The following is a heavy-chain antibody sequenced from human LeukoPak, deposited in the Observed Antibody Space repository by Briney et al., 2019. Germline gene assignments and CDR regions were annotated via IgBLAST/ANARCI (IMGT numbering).Heavy chain of an antibody. CDR1: GFTFSSYD. CDR3: ASRNTYGSS. J-gene: IGHJ4*02. Sequence: GGTLTLSCAVSGFTFSSYDMNWVRQPPGKGLEWVSYISSSGSTIYYADPVKGRFTISRDNAKNSLYLQMNSLRAEDTAVYCCASRNTYGSSWGQGTLVTVSS. D-gene: IGHD3-10*01. CDR2: ISSSGSTI. V-gene: IGHV3-48*03.